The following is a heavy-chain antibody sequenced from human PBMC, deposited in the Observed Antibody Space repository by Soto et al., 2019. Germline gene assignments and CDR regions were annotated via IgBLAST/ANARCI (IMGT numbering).Heavy chain of an antibody. CDR1: GYTFTGYY. Sequence: ASVKVSCKASGYTFTGYYMHWVRQAPGQGLEWMGWINPNSGGTNYAQKFQGRVTVTRDTSISTAYMELSRLRSDDTAVYYCALSYSSSWGNWFEPWGQGTLVTVS. V-gene: IGHV1-2*02. J-gene: IGHJ5*02. D-gene: IGHD6-13*01. CDR3: ALSYSSSWGNWFEP. CDR2: INPNSGGT.